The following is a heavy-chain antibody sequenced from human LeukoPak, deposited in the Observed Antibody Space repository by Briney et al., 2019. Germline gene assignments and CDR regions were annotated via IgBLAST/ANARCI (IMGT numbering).Heavy chain of an antibody. CDR3: ARVELGGALGYCSSTSCSYAFDI. J-gene: IGHJ3*02. D-gene: IGHD2-2*01. Sequence: SETLPLTCAVYGGSFSGYYWSWIRQPPEKGLEWIGEINHSGSTNYNPSLKSRVTISVDTSKNQFSLKLSSVTAADTAVYYCARVELGGALGYCSSTSCSYAFDIWGQGTMVTVSS. V-gene: IGHV4-34*01. CDR1: GGSFSGYY. CDR2: INHSGST.